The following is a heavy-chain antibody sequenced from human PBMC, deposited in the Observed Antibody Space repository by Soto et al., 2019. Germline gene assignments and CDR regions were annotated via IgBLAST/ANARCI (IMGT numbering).Heavy chain of an antibody. CDR2: ITDSGGST. Sequence: GGSLRLSCTASGFTFSRHAMSWVRQTPGKGLEWVSAITDSGGSTFYADSVKGRFTISRDNSKNTLYLQMNTLGAEDTAVYYCAKGSSSSRPYYFDYWGQATLVTVSS. V-gene: IGHV3-23*01. J-gene: IGHJ4*02. CDR3: AKGSSSSRPYYFDY. CDR1: GFTFSRHA. D-gene: IGHD2-2*01.